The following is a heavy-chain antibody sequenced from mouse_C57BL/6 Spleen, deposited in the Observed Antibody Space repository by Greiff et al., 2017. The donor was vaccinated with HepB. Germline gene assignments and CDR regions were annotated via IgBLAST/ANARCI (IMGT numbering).Heavy chain of an antibody. CDR1: GYTFTDYE. CDR2: IDPETGGT. V-gene: IGHV1-15*01. CDR3: TRDGSSYGAMDY. D-gene: IGHD1-1*01. Sequence: QVQLKESGAELVRPGASVTLSCKASGYTFTDYEMHWVKQTPVHGLEWIGAIDPETGGTAYNQKFKGKAILTADKSSSTAYMELRSLTSEDSAVYYCTRDGSSYGAMDYWGQGTSVTVSS. J-gene: IGHJ4*01.